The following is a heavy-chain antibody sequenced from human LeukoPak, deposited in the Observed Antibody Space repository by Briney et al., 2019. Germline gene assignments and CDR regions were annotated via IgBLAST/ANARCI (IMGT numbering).Heavy chain of an antibody. CDR1: GGSISSGGYY. CDR2: IYYNGST. CDR3: ARGSSSSRPNFDY. J-gene: IGHJ4*02. V-gene: IGHV4-31*03. D-gene: IGHD6-6*01. Sequence: SETPSLTCTVSGGSISSGGYYWTWIRPHPEEGLEWIGYIYYNGSTYYNPSLKSRITISADTSKNQFSLKVSSVTAADTAVYYCARGSSSSRPNFDYWGQGTLVTVSS.